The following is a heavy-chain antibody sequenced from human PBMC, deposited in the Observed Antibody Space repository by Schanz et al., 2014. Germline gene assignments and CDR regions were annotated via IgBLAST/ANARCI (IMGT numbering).Heavy chain of an antibody. CDR1: GFTFSSYA. CDR3: ARDPSGSYGWFDP. V-gene: IGHV3-30*04. J-gene: IGHJ5*02. Sequence: QVQLVESGGGVVQPGRSLRLSCAASGFTFSSYAMHWVRQAPGKGLEWVAVISYDGSNKYYADSVKGRFTISRDNSKXTLYLQMNRLRAXXXAVYYCARDPSGSYGWFDPWGQGTLVTVSS. CDR2: ISYDGSNK. D-gene: IGHD1-26*01.